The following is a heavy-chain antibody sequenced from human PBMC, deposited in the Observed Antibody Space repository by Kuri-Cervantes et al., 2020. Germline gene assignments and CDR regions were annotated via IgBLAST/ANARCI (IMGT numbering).Heavy chain of an antibody. J-gene: IGHJ6*02. Sequence: GESLKISCAASGFTFSSYWMSWVRQAPGKGLEWVANIKQGGSEKYYVDSVKGRFTISRDNAKNSLCLQMNGLRAEDTAVYFCARSLGGETPMEQGYYGMDVGGQGTTVTVSS. D-gene: IGHD1/OR15-1a*01. CDR3: ARSLGGETPMEQGYYGMDV. CDR2: IKQGGSEK. V-gene: IGHV3-7*03. CDR1: GFTFSSYW.